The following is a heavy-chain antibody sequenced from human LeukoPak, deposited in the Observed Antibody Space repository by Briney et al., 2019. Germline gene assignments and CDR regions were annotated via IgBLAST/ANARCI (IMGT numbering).Heavy chain of an antibody. CDR1: GFTFSSYA. J-gene: IGHJ6*03. CDR2: ISYDGSNK. V-gene: IGHV3-30*04. CDR3: AKDNYYYYMDV. Sequence: GGSLRLSCAASGFTFSSYAMHWVRQAPGKGLEWVAVISYDGSNKYYADSVKGRFTISRDNSKNTLYLQMNSLRAEDTAVYYCAKDNYYYYMDVWGKGTTVTVSS.